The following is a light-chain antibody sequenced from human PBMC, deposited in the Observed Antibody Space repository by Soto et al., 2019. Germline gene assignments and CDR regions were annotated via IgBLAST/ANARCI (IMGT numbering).Light chain of an antibody. V-gene: IGLV2-14*01. J-gene: IGLJ2*01. CDR3: SSYTSSGTLI. CDR1: SSDVGGYNY. Sequence: QSALTQPASVSGSLGQSITISCTGTSSDVGGYNYVSWYQQHPGNAPKLIIYEVSNRPSGVSNRFSDSKSGSTASLTISWLQAEDESDFYCSSYTSSGTLIFGGGTKLTVL. CDR2: EVS.